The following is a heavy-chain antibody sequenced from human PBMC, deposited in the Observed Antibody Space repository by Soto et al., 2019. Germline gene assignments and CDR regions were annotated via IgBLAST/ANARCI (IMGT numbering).Heavy chain of an antibody. Sequence: PGGSLRLSCAASGFIFSDYYMSWIRQAPGKGLEWVSYISSSSSYTNYADSVKGRFTISRDNAKNSLYLQMNSLRAEDTAVYYCARDPRVGANYYGMDVWGQGTTVTVSS. V-gene: IGHV3-11*06. CDR1: GFIFSDYY. CDR3: ARDPRVGANYYGMDV. J-gene: IGHJ6*02. D-gene: IGHD2-15*01. CDR2: ISSSSSYT.